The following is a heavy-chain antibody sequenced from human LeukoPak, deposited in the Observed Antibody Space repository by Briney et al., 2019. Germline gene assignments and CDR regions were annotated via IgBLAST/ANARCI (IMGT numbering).Heavy chain of an antibody. CDR1: GFTFTSSA. J-gene: IGHJ5*02. V-gene: IGHV1-58*02. CDR3: AAGTQGFDP. CDR2: IVIGSGNT. D-gene: IGHD2-2*01. Sequence: SGKVSCKASGFTFTSSAMQWVRQARGQRLEWIGWIVIGSGNTNYAQKFQERGTITRDMNTRTAYMEQSSLRSEDTAVYYCAAGTQGFDPWGQGTLVTVSP.